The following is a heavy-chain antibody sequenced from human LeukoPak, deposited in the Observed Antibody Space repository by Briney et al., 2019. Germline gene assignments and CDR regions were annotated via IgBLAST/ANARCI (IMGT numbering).Heavy chain of an antibody. CDR3: AREWDLNYYGSGSSLDY. V-gene: IGHV3-21*01. CDR2: ISSSSSYI. Sequence: TGGSLRLSCAASGFTFSSYSMNWVRQAPGKGLEWVSSISSSSSYICYADSVKGRFTISRDNAKNSLYLQMNSLRAEDTAVYYCAREWDLNYYGSGSSLDYWGQGTLVTVSS. D-gene: IGHD3-10*01. CDR1: GFTFSSYS. J-gene: IGHJ4*02.